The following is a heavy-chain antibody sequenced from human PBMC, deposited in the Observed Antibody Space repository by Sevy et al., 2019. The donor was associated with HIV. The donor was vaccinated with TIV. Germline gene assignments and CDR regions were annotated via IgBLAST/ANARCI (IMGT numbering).Heavy chain of an antibody. CDR2: IWYDGSNK. CDR1: GITFSSYG. J-gene: IGHJ3*02. D-gene: IGHD6-19*01. V-gene: IGHV3-33*06. Sequence: GGSLRLSCAASGITFSSYGMHWVRQAPGKGLEWVAVIWYDGSNKYYADSVKGRFTISRDNSKNTLYLQMNSLRAEDTAVYYCAKDRSSGPTGGAFDIWGQGTMVTVSS. CDR3: AKDRSSGPTGGAFDI.